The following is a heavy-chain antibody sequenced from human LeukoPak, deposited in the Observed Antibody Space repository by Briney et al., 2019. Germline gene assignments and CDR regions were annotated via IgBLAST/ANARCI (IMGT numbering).Heavy chain of an antibody. CDR2: INVGGTYV. V-gene: IGHV3-74*01. CDR3: ARGLLYF. CDR1: GFTFSGYW. J-gene: IGHJ4*02. D-gene: IGHD3-16*01. Sequence: GGSLRLSCAVSGFTFSGYWMHWVRQVPGKGLVCVSRINVGGTYVSYADSVKGRFTISRDNAKNTLYLQTNSLRAEDTAVYYCARGLLYFWGQGTLVTVSS.